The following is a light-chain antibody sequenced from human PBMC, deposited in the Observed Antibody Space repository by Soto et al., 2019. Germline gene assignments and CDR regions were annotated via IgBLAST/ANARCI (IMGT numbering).Light chain of an antibody. CDR3: QQYNNWPWLT. CDR2: GAS. Sequence: EVVMTQSPVTLSVSPGEGATLSCRASQSVISYLAWYQQKPGQAPRLLIYGASSRATDVPARFSGSGSGTEFTLTIISLQPEDFEVYYCQQYNNWPWLTFGGGTKVEI. J-gene: IGKJ4*01. V-gene: IGKV3-15*01. CDR1: QSVISY.